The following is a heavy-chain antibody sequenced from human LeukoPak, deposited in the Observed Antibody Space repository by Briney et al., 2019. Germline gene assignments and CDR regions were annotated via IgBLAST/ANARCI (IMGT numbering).Heavy chain of an antibody. J-gene: IGHJ4*02. CDR1: GFTFSDYC. CDR2: ISGSGLTM. Sequence: GGSLRLSCAASGFTFSDYCMSWIRQAPGKGLEWVSYISGSGLTMDYADSVKGRFTISRDNAKNSLYLQMNSLRGEDTAIYYCARVESSSWNREGYWGQGTLVTVSS. V-gene: IGHV3-11*01. CDR3: ARVESSSWNREGY. D-gene: IGHD6-13*01.